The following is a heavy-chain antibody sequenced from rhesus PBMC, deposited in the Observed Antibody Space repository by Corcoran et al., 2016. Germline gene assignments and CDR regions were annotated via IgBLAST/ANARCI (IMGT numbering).Heavy chain of an antibody. CDR3: ARGGMQRVQLFL. J-gene: IGHJ4*01. Sequence: VRQAPGKGPEWVGFIRNKANGGTAEYAASVKGRFTISRDDSKSIASLQMNSLKTEDTAVYYCARGGMQRVQLFLWGQGVLVTVSS. CDR2: IRNKANGGTA. V-gene: IGHV3-116*02. D-gene: IGHD5-24*01.